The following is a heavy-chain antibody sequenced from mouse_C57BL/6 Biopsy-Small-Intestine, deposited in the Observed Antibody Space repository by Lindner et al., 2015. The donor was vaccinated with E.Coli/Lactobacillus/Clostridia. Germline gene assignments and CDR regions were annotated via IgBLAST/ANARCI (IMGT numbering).Heavy chain of an antibody. V-gene: IGHV1-19*01. J-gene: IGHJ3*01. D-gene: IGHD3-3*01. CDR3: ARAGRGFAY. CDR1: GYPFTGYF. CDR2: INPYSGVP. Sequence: VQLQESGPELVKPGASVKISCKTSGYPFTGYFINWVMQSHGKSLEWIGTINPYSGVPSYNQKFKGKATLTVDKSSTTAYMQLNSLTSEDSAVYYCARAGRGFAYWGQGTLVTVSA.